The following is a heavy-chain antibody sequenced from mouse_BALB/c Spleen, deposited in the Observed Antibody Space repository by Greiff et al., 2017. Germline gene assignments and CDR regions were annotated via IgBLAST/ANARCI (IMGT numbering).Heavy chain of an antibody. CDR1: GYAFSSYW. V-gene: IGHV1-80*01. CDR3: ARSGYGHFDY. J-gene: IGHJ2*01. Sequence: VQLQQSGAELVRPGSSVKISCKASGYAFSSYWMNWVKQRPGQGLEWIGQIYPGDGDTNYNGKFKGKATLTADKSSSTAYMQLSSLTSEDSAVYFCARSGYGHFDYWGQGTTLTVSS. CDR2: IYPGDGDT. D-gene: IGHD1-2*01.